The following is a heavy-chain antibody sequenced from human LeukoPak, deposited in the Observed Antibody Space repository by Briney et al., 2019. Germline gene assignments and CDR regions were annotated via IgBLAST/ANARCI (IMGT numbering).Heavy chain of an antibody. CDR2: IYSGGST. D-gene: IGHD6-6*01. CDR3: AREYTGYFDY. J-gene: IGHJ4*02. Sequence: GGSLGLSCAASGFTVSSNYMSWVRQAPGKGLEWVSVIYSGGSTYYADSVKGRFTISRDNSKNTLYLQMNSLRAEDTAVYYCAREYTGYFDYWGQGTLVTVSS. V-gene: IGHV3-66*02. CDR1: GFTVSSNY.